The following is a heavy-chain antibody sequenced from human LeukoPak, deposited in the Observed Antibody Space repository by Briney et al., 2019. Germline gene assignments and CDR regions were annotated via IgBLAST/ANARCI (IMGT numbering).Heavy chain of an antibody. Sequence: SETLSLTCTVSSDSISNYYWSWIRQPPGKGPEWIGYISYSGSTKYNPSLKSRVTISLDTSKNQFSLKLSTVTTADTAIYYCARSVIYGDPRPLGYWGQGARVTVPS. D-gene: IGHD4-17*01. CDR2: ISYSGST. CDR1: SDSISNYY. J-gene: IGHJ4*02. V-gene: IGHV4-59*01. CDR3: ARSVIYGDPRPLGY.